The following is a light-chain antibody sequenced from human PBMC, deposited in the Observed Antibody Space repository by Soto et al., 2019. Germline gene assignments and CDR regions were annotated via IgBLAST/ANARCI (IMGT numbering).Light chain of an antibody. Sequence: QSVLTQPPSASGTPGQRVTSSCSGSSSNIGSNFVYWYQQFPGTTPKLLIYRNNQRPSGVPDRFSGSKSGTSASLAISGLPSEDEADYYCAAWADSLRGWVFGGGTKLTVL. J-gene: IGLJ3*02. CDR1: SSNIGSNF. V-gene: IGLV1-47*01. CDR3: AAWADSLRGWV. CDR2: RNN.